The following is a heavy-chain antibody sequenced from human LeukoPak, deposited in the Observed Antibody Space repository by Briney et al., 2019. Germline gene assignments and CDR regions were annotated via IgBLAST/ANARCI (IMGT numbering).Heavy chain of an antibody. CDR1: GFTFSSYW. CDR2: IKQDGSEK. D-gene: IGHD3-10*01. CDR3: AKDEYGSGSYSWFDP. J-gene: IGHJ5*02. V-gene: IGHV3-7*03. Sequence: GGSLRLSCAASGFTFSSYWMSWVRQAPGKGLEWVANIKQDGSEKYYVDSVKGRFTISRDNAKNSLYLQMNSLRAEDTALYYCAKDEYGSGSYSWFDPWGQGTLVTVSS.